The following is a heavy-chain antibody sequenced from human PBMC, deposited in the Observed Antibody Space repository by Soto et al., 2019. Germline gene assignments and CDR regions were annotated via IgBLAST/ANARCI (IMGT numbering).Heavy chain of an antibody. Sequence: ASVKVSCKASGYTFTSYYMHWVRQAPGQGLEWMGIINPSGGSTSYAQKFQGRVTMTRDTSTSTVYMELSSLRSEDTAVYYCARGEDSGYDQKYYYYYGMDVWGQGTTVTVSS. D-gene: IGHD5-12*01. J-gene: IGHJ6*02. CDR2: INPSGGST. CDR3: ARGEDSGYDQKYYYYYGMDV. CDR1: GYTFTSYY. V-gene: IGHV1-46*01.